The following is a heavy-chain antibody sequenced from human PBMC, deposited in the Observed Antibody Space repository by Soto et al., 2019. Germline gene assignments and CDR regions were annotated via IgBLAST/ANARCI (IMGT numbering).Heavy chain of an antibody. CDR1: GGTFSSYA. D-gene: IGHD3-16*02. CDR3: AVDRDPYYDYVSRTYRVVGFDY. V-gene: IGHV1-69*06. Sequence: SVKVSCKASGGTFSSYAISWVRQAPGQGLERKRGIIPIFRTTNYAQKLQGRVTITADKSTSTTYMELSSLRSEDTAVYYCAVDRDPYYDYVSRTYRVVGFDYWGQGALVTVSS. CDR2: IIPIFRTT. J-gene: IGHJ4*02.